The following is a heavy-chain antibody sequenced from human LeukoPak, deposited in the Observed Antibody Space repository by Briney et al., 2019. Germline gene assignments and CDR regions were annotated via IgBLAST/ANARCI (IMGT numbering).Heavy chain of an antibody. CDR3: ARGGWDYYDSSGAPYYFDY. CDR1: GGSFSGYY. Sequence: GTLSLTCAVYGGSFSGYYWSWIRQPPGKGLEWIGEINHSGSTNYNPSLTSRVTISVDTSKNQFSLKLSSVTAADTAVYYCARGGWDYYDSSGAPYYFDYWGQGTLVTVSS. J-gene: IGHJ4*02. CDR2: INHSGST. D-gene: IGHD3-22*01. V-gene: IGHV4-34*01.